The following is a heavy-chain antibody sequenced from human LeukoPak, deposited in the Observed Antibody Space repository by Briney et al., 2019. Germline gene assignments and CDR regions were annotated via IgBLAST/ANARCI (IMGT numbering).Heavy chain of an antibody. J-gene: IGHJ4*02. CDR3: ARSSGIGTTDY. V-gene: IGHV3-7*03. CDR1: EFTFSTYW. Sequence: QPGGSLRLSCAASEFTFSTYWMSWVRQAPGKGLEGVANINYDGGQTYYVDSVRGRFTISRDNAKNSLYLQMNSLRVEDTAVYYCARSSGIGTTDYWGQGTLVIVSS. D-gene: IGHD1-1*01. CDR2: INYDGGQT.